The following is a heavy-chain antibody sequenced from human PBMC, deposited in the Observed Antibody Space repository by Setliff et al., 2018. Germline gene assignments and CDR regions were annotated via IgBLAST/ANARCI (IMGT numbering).Heavy chain of an antibody. V-gene: IGHV4-38-2*02. CDR3: ARDLGHGGDSDY. CDR2: IGHTGSI. D-gene: IGHD2-21*02. CDR1: GYSISSGYI. Sequence: SETLSLTCAVSGYSISSGYIWGWIRQPPGKGLEWVGNIGHTGSINYNPSLKSRLTISRDTSKNQVPLKLNSVTATDTAVYYCARDLGHGGDSDYWGQGILVTVSS. J-gene: IGHJ4*02.